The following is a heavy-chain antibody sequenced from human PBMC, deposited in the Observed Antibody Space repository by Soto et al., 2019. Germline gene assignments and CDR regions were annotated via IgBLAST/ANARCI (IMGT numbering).Heavy chain of an antibody. D-gene: IGHD1-26*01. J-gene: IGHJ4*02. CDR2: IYYSRST. V-gene: IGHV4-59*01. CDR1: GGSISGYY. CDR3: ARGFGSDFDY. Sequence: PSETLSLTCTVSGGSISGYYWSWIRQPPGKGLEWVGYIYYSRSTIYNPSLKSRVTISVDTSKNQFSLKLTSVTAADTAVYYCARGFGSDFDYWGQGTLVTVSS.